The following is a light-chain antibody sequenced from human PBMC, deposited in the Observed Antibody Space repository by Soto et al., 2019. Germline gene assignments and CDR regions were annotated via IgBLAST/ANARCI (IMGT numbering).Light chain of an antibody. CDR3: QQYNSWPPSYT. CDR1: QSVSSN. J-gene: IGKJ2*01. V-gene: IGKV3-15*01. CDR2: GAS. Sequence: EIVMTQSPATLSVSPGERVTLSCRASQSVSSNLAWYQQKPGQAPRLLIYGASTRATGIPARFSGSGSGTEFTLTISSLQSEDFAVYYCQQYNSWPPSYTFGQGTKLEIK.